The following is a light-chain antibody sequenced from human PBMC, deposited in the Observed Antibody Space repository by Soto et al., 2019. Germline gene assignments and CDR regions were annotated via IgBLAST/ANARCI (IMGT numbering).Light chain of an antibody. Sequence: IQLTQSPSSLSASVGDRVTITCRASQDIAIYLAWYQQKPGEAPKLLIYAASTLYGGVPSRFSCSGSVTDFALTITSLQAEDFATYYCQQLRMYPSTFGGGTKVEIK. CDR2: AAS. CDR3: QQLRMYPST. V-gene: IGKV1-9*01. CDR1: QDIAIY. J-gene: IGKJ4*01.